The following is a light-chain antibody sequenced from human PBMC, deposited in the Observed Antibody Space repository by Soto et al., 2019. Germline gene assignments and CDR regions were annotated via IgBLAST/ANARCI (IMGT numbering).Light chain of an antibody. J-gene: IGKJ5*01. V-gene: IGKV3-11*01. CDR1: QSISSK. Sequence: EIVMTQSPATLSVSPGERATLSCRASQSISSKLAWYQQKPGQAPRLLIYDVSSRATGIPARFSGSGSGTDFSLTISSLEPEDFAVYYCQQRSNWPPEITFGQGTRLEI. CDR3: QQRSNWPPEIT. CDR2: DVS.